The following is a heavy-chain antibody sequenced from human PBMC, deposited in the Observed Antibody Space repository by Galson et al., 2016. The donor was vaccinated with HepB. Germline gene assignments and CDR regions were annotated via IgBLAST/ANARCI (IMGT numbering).Heavy chain of an antibody. J-gene: IGHJ4*02. CDR1: GGSVNSYY. D-gene: IGHD5-18*01. CDR3: ARGTRGYTYGRINQYFDH. V-gene: IGHV4-59*02. CDR2: IYYSGST. Sequence: SETLSLTCSVLGGSVNSYYWSWIRRPPGKGLEWIGYIYYSGSTNYNPSLKSRVAMSVDTSTNKFSLELTSVTAADTAEYFCARGTRGYTYGRINQYFDHWGRGILVTVSS.